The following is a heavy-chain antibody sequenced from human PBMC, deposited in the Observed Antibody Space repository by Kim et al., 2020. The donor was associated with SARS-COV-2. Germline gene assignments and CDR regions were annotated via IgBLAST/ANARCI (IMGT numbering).Heavy chain of an antibody. V-gene: IGHV4-61*01. CDR1: GGSVSSGSYY. CDR2: IYYSGST. J-gene: IGHJ4*02. Sequence: SETLSLTCTVSGGSVSSGSYYWSWIRQPPGKGLEWIGYIYYSGSTNYNPSLKSRVTISVDTSKNQFSLKLSSVTAADTAVYYCARGVVFEYSRTEGPDYWGQGTLVTVSS. D-gene: IGHD6-6*01. CDR3: ARGVVFEYSRTEGPDY.